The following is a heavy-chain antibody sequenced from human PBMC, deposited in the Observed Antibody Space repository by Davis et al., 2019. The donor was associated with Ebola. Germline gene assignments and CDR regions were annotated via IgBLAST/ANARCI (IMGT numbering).Heavy chain of an antibody. V-gene: IGHV3-21*01. D-gene: IGHD1/OR15-1a*01. Sequence: GESLKISCAASGFTFSSYSMNWVRQAPGKGLEWVSSISSSSSYIYYADSVKGRFTISRDNAKNSLYLQMNSLRAEDTAVYYCAREMRGTADSHWGQGTLVTVSS. CDR2: ISSSSSYI. CDR1: GFTFSSYS. J-gene: IGHJ4*02. CDR3: AREMRGTADSH.